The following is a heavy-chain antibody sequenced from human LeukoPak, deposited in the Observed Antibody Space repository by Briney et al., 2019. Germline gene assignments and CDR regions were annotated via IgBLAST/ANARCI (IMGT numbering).Heavy chain of an antibody. J-gene: IGHJ2*01. CDR1: GLTFRSYG. CDR3: AKDHYYDSRGYYSEWYFAL. V-gene: IGHV3-23*01. Sequence: GGSLRLSCAASGLTFRSYGMSWVRQAPGEGLEWVAAISGSGDSRYYADSVKGRLTISRDNSRNTLSLQMNSLRAEDTDVHYCAKDHYYDSRGYYSEWYFALWGRGTLVTVSS. CDR2: ISGSGDSR. D-gene: IGHD3-22*01.